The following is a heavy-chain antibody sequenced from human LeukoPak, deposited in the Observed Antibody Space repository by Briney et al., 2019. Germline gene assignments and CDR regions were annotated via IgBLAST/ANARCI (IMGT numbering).Heavy chain of an antibody. CDR1: GFTFSSYA. V-gene: IGHV3-23*01. J-gene: IGHJ3*02. Sequence: GGSLRLSCAASGFTFSSYAMSWVHQAPGKGLEWVSAISGSGGSTYYADSVKGRFTISRDNSKNTLYLQMNSLRAEDTAVYYCAKDILQLIAVAAHDAFDIWGQGTMVTVSS. CDR2: ISGSGGST. CDR3: AKDILQLIAVAAHDAFDI. D-gene: IGHD6-19*01.